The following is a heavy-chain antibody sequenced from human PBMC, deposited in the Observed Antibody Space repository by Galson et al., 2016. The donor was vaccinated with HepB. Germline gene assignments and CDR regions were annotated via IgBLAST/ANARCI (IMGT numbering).Heavy chain of an antibody. CDR2: ISAYYGNT. CDR3: ARDPRKIRYQLLEIYYYYYAMDV. J-gene: IGHJ6*02. Sequence: SVKVSCKASGYTFTTYGISWVRQAPGQGLEWMGWISAYYGNTNYAQKLPGRVTMTTDTSTSTAYMELRSLRSDDTAVYYCARDPRKIRYQLLEIYYYYYAMDVWGQGTTVTVSS. D-gene: IGHD2-2*01. CDR1: GYTFTTYG. V-gene: IGHV1-18*01.